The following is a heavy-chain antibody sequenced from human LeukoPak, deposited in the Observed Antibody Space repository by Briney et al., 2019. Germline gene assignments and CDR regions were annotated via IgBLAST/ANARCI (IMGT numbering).Heavy chain of an antibody. CDR2: IKQEGSEK. V-gene: IGHV3-7*01. CDR1: GFTFSSYA. D-gene: IGHD3-16*01. J-gene: IGHJ4*02. Sequence: GGSLRLSCAASGFTFSSYAITWVRQAPGKGLEWVANIKQEGSEKSYVDSVKGRFTISRDNANNSLNLQMNSLRAEDTAVYYCARQGGRVAPFGYWGQGTMVTVSS. CDR3: ARQGGRVAPFGY.